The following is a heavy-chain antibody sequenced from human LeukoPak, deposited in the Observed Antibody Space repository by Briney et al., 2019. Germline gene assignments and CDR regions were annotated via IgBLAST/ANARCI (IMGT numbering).Heavy chain of an antibody. D-gene: IGHD3-10*01. CDR3: ARDVYDSGRGAFDI. CDR1: GFTFSIYW. Sequence: GGSLRLSCAASGFTFSIYWMSWVRQAPGKGLEWVANINEDGSTKYYVDSVKGRFTISRDNAKNSLFLQMNSLRAEDSAVYYCARDVYDSGRGAFDILGQGTMVTASS. J-gene: IGHJ3*02. V-gene: IGHV3-7*01. CDR2: INEDGSTK.